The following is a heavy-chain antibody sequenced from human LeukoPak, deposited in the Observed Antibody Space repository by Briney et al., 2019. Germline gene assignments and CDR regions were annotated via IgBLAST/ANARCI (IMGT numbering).Heavy chain of an antibody. CDR2: IYYGGTT. Sequence: SQTLSLTCTVSGGSLSSGDYYWSWIRQPPGNCLEWLGYIYYGGTTYYNPSLKSRVTISVDTSKNQFSLKLSSVTAADTAVYYCARDNPRGDFWTNYYYGMDVWGQGTTVTVSS. CDR1: GGSLSSGDYY. J-gene: IGHJ6*02. V-gene: IGHV4-30-4*01. CDR3: ARDNPRGDFWTNYYYGMDV. D-gene: IGHD3-3*01.